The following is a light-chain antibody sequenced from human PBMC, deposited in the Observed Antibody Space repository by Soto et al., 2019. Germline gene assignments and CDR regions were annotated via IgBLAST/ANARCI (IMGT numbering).Light chain of an antibody. CDR1: SSDVGGYDY. CDR2: EVS. V-gene: IGLV2-14*01. CDR3: SSYTSNSTRV. Sequence: QSVLTQPASVSWSPGQSITVSCTGTSSDVGGYDYVSWYQQYPDKAPKLMIYEVSNRPSGVSSRFSGSKSGNTASLTISGLQAEDEADYYCSSYTSNSTRVFGTGTKVTVL. J-gene: IGLJ1*01.